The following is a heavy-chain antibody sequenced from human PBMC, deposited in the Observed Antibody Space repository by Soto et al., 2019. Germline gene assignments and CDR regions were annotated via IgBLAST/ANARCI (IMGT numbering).Heavy chain of an antibody. CDR3: ARESIAGWWFDP. CDR1: GGSISSGGYY. D-gene: IGHD3-16*02. J-gene: IGHJ5*02. Sequence: SETPSITCTVCGGSISSGGYYWSWIRQHPGKGLEWIGYIYYSGSTYYNPSLKSRVTISVDTSKNQFSLKLSSVTAADTAVYYCARESIAGWWFDPWGQGTLVTVS. V-gene: IGHV4-31*03. CDR2: IYYSGST.